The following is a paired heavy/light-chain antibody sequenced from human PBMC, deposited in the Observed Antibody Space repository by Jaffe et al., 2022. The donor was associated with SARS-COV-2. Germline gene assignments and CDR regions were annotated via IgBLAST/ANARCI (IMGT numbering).Heavy chain of an antibody. V-gene: IGHV3-9*01. Sequence: EVQLVESGGGLVQPGRSLRLSCAASGFTFDDYAMHWVRQAPGKGLEWVSGIRWNSGTTTYADSVKGRFTISRDNAEHSLYLQMNSLRPEDTALYYCAKDRRTVGGSFDSWGQGTLVTVSS. J-gene: IGHJ4*02. CDR2: IRWNSGTT. CDR1: GFTFDDYA. CDR3: AKDRRTVGGSFDS. D-gene: IGHD1-26*01.
Light chain of an antibody. CDR3: QQTYSTFT. Sequence: DIQMTQSPSSLSASVGDRVTITCRASQSIRFYLNWYQHKPGKAPKLLIYSASSLQSGVPSRFSGTGSGTDFTLTISSLQPEDFATYYCQQTYSTFTFGPGTKVDI. J-gene: IGKJ3*01. CDR1: QSIRFY. CDR2: SAS. V-gene: IGKV1-39*01.